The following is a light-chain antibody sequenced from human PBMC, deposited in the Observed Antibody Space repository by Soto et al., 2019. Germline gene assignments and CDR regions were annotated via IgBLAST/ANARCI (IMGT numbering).Light chain of an antibody. CDR1: QTISSSY. V-gene: IGKV3-20*01. CDR3: QQYGSSPKT. Sequence: EIVLTQSPGTLSLSPGERATLSCRASQTISSSYLAWYQQKPGQAPRLLIYGASSRATGLPDGFSGSGSGTDFTLTISRLETEEFAVYYCQQYGSSPKTFGQGTQVEIK. J-gene: IGKJ1*01. CDR2: GAS.